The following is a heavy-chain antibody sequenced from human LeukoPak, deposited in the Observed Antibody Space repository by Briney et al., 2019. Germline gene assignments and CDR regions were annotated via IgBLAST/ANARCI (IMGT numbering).Heavy chain of an antibody. V-gene: IGHV5-51*01. D-gene: IGHD6-13*01. CDR1: GYSFTNYW. CDR3: ARGSSSSWYIWFGP. J-gene: IGHJ5*02. CDR2: IYPGDSDT. Sequence: GESLKISCKGSGYSFTNYWIGWVRQMPEKGLEWMGIIYPGDSDTRYSPSFQGRVTISADKSISTAYLQWSSLKASDTAMYYCARGSSSSWYIWFGPWGQGTLVAVSS.